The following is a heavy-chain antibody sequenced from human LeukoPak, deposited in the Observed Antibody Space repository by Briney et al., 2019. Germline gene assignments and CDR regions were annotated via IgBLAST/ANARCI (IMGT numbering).Heavy chain of an antibody. CDR3: ARGYSSSWTWVDPVNDAFDI. V-gene: IGHV3-21*01. D-gene: IGHD6-13*01. Sequence: GGSLRLSCAASGFTFSSYSMNWVRQAPGKGLGWVSSISSSSSYIYYADSVKGRFTISRDNAKNSLYLQMNSLRADDTAVYYCARGYSSSWTWVDPVNDAFDIWGQGTMVTVSS. CDR1: GFTFSSYS. J-gene: IGHJ3*02. CDR2: ISSSSSYI.